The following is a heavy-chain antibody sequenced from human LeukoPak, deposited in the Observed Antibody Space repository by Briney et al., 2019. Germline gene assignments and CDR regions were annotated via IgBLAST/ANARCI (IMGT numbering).Heavy chain of an antibody. CDR1: GGSISSSSYY. CDR3: ARTYYCGSGSLRYYYYYYMDV. CDR2: IYYSGST. Sequence: SETLSLTCTVSGGSISSSSYYWGWIRQPPGKGLEWIGSIYYSGSTYYNPSLKSRVTISVDTSKNQFSLKLSSVTAADTAVYYCARTYYCGSGSLRYYYYYYMDVWGKGTTVTVSS. J-gene: IGHJ6*03. D-gene: IGHD3-10*01. V-gene: IGHV4-39*01.